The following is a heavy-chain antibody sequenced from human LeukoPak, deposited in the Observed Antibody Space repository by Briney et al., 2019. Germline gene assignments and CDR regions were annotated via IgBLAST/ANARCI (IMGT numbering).Heavy chain of an antibody. CDR1: GFTFSSYE. Sequence: GGSLRLSCAASGFTFSSYEMNWVRQAPGEGLEWVSYITSSGSIIYYADSVKGRFTISRDNAKNSLFLQMNSLGAEDTAVYYCARSGLPGIAVAADFDYWGQGTLVTVSS. J-gene: IGHJ4*02. CDR3: ARSGLPGIAVAADFDY. D-gene: IGHD6-19*01. V-gene: IGHV3-48*03. CDR2: ITSSGSII.